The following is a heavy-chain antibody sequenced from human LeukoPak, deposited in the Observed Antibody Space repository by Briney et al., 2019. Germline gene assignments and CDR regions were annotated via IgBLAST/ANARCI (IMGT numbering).Heavy chain of an antibody. CDR3: ARDLREHGVFDI. Sequence: PGGSLRLSCAASGFTVSSNYMSWVRQAPGKGLEWVSGIYSDGSTYYAASVKGRFSISRDNSKNTVYLQMNSLRAEDTAVYYCARDLREHGVFDIWGQGTMVTVSS. CDR1: GFTVSSNY. CDR2: IYSDGST. D-gene: IGHD1-26*01. V-gene: IGHV3-53*01. J-gene: IGHJ3*02.